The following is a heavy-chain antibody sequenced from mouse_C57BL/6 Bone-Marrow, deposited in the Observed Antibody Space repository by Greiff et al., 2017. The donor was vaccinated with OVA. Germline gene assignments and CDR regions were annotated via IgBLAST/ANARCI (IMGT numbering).Heavy chain of an antibody. CDR2: ISSGGSYT. D-gene: IGHD3-2*02. CDR1: GFTFSSYG. CDR3: ARRAQAPFAY. Sequence: EVKLMESGGDLVKPGGSLKLSCAASGFTFSSYGMSWVRQTPDKRLEWVATISSGGSYTYYPDSVKGRFTISRDNAKNTLYLQMSSLKSEDTAMYYCARRAQAPFAYWGQGTLVTVSA. J-gene: IGHJ3*01. V-gene: IGHV5-6*02.